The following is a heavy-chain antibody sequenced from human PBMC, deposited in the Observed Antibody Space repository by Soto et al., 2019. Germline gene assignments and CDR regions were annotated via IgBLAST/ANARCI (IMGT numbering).Heavy chain of an antibody. CDR1: GFTFSTYS. Sequence: QVQLVESGGGLVQPGGSLRLSCVASGFTFSTYSIHWVRQAPGRGLEWLTIISYDGMNKYYADSVKGRITISRDNSRNTVFLQMNSLRTEDTAVYYCARDPDTSGSYRYYFDNWGQGTLVTVSS. CDR3: ARDPDTSGSYRYYFDN. V-gene: IGHV3-30*14. J-gene: IGHJ4*02. D-gene: IGHD1-26*01. CDR2: ISYDGMNK.